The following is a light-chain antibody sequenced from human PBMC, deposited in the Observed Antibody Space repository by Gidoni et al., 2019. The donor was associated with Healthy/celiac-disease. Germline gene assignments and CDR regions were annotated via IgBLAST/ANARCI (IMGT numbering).Light chain of an antibody. CDR3: SSYAGSNQGV. CDR1: SSGVGGYNY. CDR2: EVS. V-gene: IGLV2-8*01. Sequence: QSALTQPPSASGCPGQSVTISCTGTSSGVGGYNYVSWYQQHPGNAPKLMIYEVSKRPSGVPDLFSGSKSSTTASLTVSGLQAEDEADYYCSSYAGSNQGVFGGGTKLTVL. J-gene: IGLJ3*02.